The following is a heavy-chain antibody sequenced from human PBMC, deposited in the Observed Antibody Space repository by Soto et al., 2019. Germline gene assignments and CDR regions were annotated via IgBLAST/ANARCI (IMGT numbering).Heavy chain of an antibody. CDR2: IYSGGST. CDR1: GFTVSSNY. V-gene: IGHV3-53*01. D-gene: IGHD3-22*01. Sequence: GSLRLSCAASGFTVSSNYMSWVRQAPGKGLEWVSVIYSGGSTYYADSVKGRFTNSRDNSKNTLYLQMNSLRAEDTAVYYCARDSDSSGYFDYWGQGTLVTVSS. CDR3: ARDSDSSGYFDY. J-gene: IGHJ4*02.